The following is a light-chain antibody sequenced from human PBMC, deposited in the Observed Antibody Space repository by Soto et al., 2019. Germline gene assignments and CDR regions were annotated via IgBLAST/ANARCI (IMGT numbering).Light chain of an antibody. CDR3: QQYSSSPS. CDR2: GAS. Sequence: EVVRTQSQTTPSVSPGERATLSCRASQSVSTNLAWYQQKPGQVPSLLIYGASTRASGIPARFSGSGSGTEFTLTIGSLQSEDFAVYYCQQYSSSPSFGQGTRLEIK. CDR1: QSVSTN. J-gene: IGKJ5*01. V-gene: IGKV3-15*01.